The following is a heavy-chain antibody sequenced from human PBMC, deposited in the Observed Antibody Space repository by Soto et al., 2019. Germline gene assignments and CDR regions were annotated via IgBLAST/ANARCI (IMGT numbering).Heavy chain of an antibody. CDR2: IYPGDSDT. CDR3: ARNKGYCSSTSCYGMDV. D-gene: IGHD2-2*01. J-gene: IGHJ6*02. CDR1: GYSFTSYW. Sequence: PGESLKLSCKGSGYSFTSYWIVWVRQMPGKGLEWMGTIYPGDSDTRYSPSFQGQVTISADKSISTAYLQWNSLKASDTAMYFCARNKGYCSSTSCYGMDVWGQGAAVTVS. V-gene: IGHV5-51*01.